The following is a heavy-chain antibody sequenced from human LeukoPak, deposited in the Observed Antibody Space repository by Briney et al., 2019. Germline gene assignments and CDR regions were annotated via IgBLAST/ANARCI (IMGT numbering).Heavy chain of an antibody. CDR1: GRSISSYY. J-gene: IGHJ4*02. Sequence: SETLSLTWTVSGRSISSYYWSWIRQPPGKGLEWIGYIHYSGSTNYNPSLKSQVTISVDRPKNQFSLRRSSVIAADTAVYYCARGPGYCSSTSCYPYYFDYWGQGTLVTVSS. CDR2: IHYSGST. CDR3: ARGPGYCSSTSCYPYYFDY. V-gene: IGHV4-59*08. D-gene: IGHD2-2*01.